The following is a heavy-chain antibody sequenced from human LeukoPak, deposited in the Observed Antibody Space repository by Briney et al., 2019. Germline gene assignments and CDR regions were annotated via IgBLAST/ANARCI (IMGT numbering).Heavy chain of an antibody. V-gene: IGHV3-7*01. CDR3: ARLSFWSFDH. J-gene: IGHJ4*02. CDR2: IKQDGSEK. D-gene: IGHD3-3*01. Sequence: GGSLRLSCAASGFTFSSYWMSWVRQAPGKGLEWVANIKQDGSEKYYVDSVKGRFTVSRDDAQNSLYLQMNSLRVEDTAVYYCARLSFWSFDHWGQGTLVTVSS. CDR1: GFTFSSYW.